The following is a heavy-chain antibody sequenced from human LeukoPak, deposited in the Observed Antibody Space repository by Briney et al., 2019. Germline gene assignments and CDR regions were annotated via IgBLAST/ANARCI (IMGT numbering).Heavy chain of an antibody. D-gene: IGHD1-14*01. J-gene: IGHJ5*02. V-gene: IGHV1-46*01. CDR1: GFRFTGYW. CDR3: VRDNSIADRGWWFDP. CDR2: IDPSGYIT. Sequence: ASVKVSCKASGFRFTGYWMHWVRQAPGQGLEWMGIIDPSGYITNSAQKFQGRLTVTRDTPTSTVCMELSSLRSDDTAVYYCVRDNSIADRGWWFDPWGQGTLVTVSS.